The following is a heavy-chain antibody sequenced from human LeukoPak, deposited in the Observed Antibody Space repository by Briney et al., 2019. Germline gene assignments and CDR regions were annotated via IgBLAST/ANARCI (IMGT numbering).Heavy chain of an antibody. CDR1: GFTVSSNY. CDR2: IYSGGST. Sequence: GGSLSLSCAASGFTVSSNYMSWVRQAPGKGLEWVSVIYSGGSTYYAGSVKGRFTISRDNSKNTLYLQMNSLRAEDTAVYYCAIAAYDAFDIWGQGTMVTVSS. J-gene: IGHJ3*02. D-gene: IGHD2-15*01. CDR3: AIAAYDAFDI. V-gene: IGHV3-53*01.